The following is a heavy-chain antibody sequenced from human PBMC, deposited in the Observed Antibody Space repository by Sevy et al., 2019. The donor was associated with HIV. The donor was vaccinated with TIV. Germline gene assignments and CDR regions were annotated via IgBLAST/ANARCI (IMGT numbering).Heavy chain of an antibody. J-gene: IGHJ4*02. CDR2: INRRSSTI. Sequence: GGSLRLSCVASGFTFRTNSMHWVRQAPGKGLEWVSYINRRSSTIHYADSVKGRFTIFRDNAQNSLYLQMNSLRGEDAVVYYCARGPAFLVGSDGPVDDWGQGTLVTVSS. D-gene: IGHD3-3*02. CDR3: ARGPAFLVGSDGPVDD. CDR1: GFTFRTNS. V-gene: IGHV3-48*01.